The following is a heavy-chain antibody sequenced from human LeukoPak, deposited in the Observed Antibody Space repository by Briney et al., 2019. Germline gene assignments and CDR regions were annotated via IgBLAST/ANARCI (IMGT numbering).Heavy chain of an antibody. CDR1: GFTFSSYE. V-gene: IGHV3-48*03. CDR2: ISSGGSTI. D-gene: IGHD3-22*01. Sequence: GGSLRLSCAASGFTFSSYEMNWVRQAPGKGLEWVSYISSGGSTIYYADSVKGRFTISRDNAKNSRYLQMNSLRAEDTAVYYCARSTYYYDSSGFNYAAFDIWGQGTMVTVSS. J-gene: IGHJ3*02. CDR3: ARSTYYYDSSGFNYAAFDI.